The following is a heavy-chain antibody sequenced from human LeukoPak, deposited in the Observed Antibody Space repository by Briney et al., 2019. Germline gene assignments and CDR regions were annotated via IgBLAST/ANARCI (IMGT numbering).Heavy chain of an antibody. CDR2: ISGSGNRT. J-gene: IGHJ6*02. Sequence: GGSLRLSCAASGFTFSSYAMSWVRQAPGKGLEWVSSISGSGNRTYYADSVKGRFTISKDNSKNTLFLQMNSLRAEDTAVYYCAKNLYCGGGSCYPSALGMDVWGQGTTVTVSS. D-gene: IGHD2-15*01. CDR3: AKNLYCGGGSCYPSALGMDV. V-gene: IGHV3-23*01. CDR1: GFTFSSYA.